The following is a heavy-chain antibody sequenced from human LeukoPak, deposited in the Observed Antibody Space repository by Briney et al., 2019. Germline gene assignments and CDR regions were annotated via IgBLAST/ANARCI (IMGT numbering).Heavy chain of an antibody. Sequence: GGSLRLSCAASGFTFSSYDMSWVRQAPGKGLEWVAAISGTGGSTYYADSVKGRFTLSRDSSKDTVYLQMNSLRTEDTAVYYCAKLRSISWYASCDYWGQGTLVTVSS. J-gene: IGHJ4*02. CDR1: GFTFSSYD. D-gene: IGHD6-13*01. CDR3: AKLRSISWYASCDY. CDR2: ISGTGGST. V-gene: IGHV3-23*01.